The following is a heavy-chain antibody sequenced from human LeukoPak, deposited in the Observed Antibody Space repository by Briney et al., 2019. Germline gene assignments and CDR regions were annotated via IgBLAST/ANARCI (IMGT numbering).Heavy chain of an antibody. V-gene: IGHV4-34*01. CDR3: ARGPRRITGTKGAFDI. CDR1: GGSFSGYY. D-gene: IGHD1-7*01. CDR2: INHSGST. Sequence: SETLSLTCAVYGGSFSGYYWSWIRQPPGKGLEWIGEINHSGSTNYNPSLKSRVTISVDTSKNQFSLKLSSVTAADTAVCYCARGPRRITGTKGAFDIWGQGTMVTVSS. J-gene: IGHJ3*02.